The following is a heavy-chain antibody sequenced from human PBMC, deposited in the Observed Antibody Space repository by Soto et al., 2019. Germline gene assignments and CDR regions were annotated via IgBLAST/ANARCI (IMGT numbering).Heavy chain of an antibody. D-gene: IGHD3-9*01. V-gene: IGHV3-23*01. CDR3: AKDELRYFDWLLPYFDY. Sequence: LRLSCAASGFTFSSYAMILVRQAPLKGLEWVSAISGSGGSTYYADSVKGRFTISRDNSKNTLYLQMNSLRAEDTAVYYCAKDELRYFDWLLPYFDYWGQGTLVTVSS. J-gene: IGHJ4*02. CDR2: ISGSGGST. CDR1: GFTFSSYA.